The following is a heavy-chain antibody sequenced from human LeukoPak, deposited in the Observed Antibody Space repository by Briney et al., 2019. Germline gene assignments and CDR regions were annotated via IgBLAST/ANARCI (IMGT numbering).Heavy chain of an antibody. Sequence: GGSLRLSCAASGFTFSSYWMSWVRQAPGKGLEWVANIKQDGSEKYYVDSVKGRFTISRDNAKNSLYLQMNSLRAEDTAVYYCARDHNGYLDPYYYYYMDVWGKGTTVTVSS. D-gene: IGHD3-22*01. CDR1: GFTFSSYW. CDR3: ARDHNGYLDPYYYYYMDV. J-gene: IGHJ6*03. CDR2: IKQDGSEK. V-gene: IGHV3-7*01.